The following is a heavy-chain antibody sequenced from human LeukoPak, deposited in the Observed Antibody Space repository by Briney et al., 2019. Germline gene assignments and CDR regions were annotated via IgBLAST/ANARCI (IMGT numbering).Heavy chain of an antibody. D-gene: IGHD2-21*02. J-gene: IGHJ4*02. CDR2: IKEDGREK. CDR1: GFTFSSSW. V-gene: IGHV3-7*03. CDR3: AKDLIVVVTALLAAFDY. Sequence: GGSLRLSCATSGFTFSSSWMSWVRQAPGKGLECVANIKEDGREKYYVDSVKGRFTISRDNSKNTLYLQMNSLRAEDTAVYYCAKDLIVVVTALLAAFDYWGQGTLVTVSS.